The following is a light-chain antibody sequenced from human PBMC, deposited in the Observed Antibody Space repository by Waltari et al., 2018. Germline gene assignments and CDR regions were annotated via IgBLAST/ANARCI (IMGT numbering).Light chain of an antibody. CDR1: SSDVGGYNY. J-gene: IGLJ3*02. Sequence: QSALTQPASVSGSPGQSITISCTGSSSDVGGYNYVSWYQQYPNEPPKVIIFDVSNRPSGISNRFSGSKSGNTASLTISSLQAGDEADYYCSSYTSSALWVFGGGTKLTVL. CDR3: SSYTSSALWV. V-gene: IGLV2-14*01. CDR2: DVS.